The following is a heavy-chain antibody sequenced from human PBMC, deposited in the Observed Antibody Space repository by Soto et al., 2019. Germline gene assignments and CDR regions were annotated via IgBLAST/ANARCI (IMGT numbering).Heavy chain of an antibody. V-gene: IGHV3-7*01. CDR2: IKQDGSEK. Sequence: EVQLVESGGGLVQPGGSLRLSCAASGFTFSSYWMSWVRQAPGKGLEWVASIKQDGSEKYYVDSVKGRFTISRDNAKNSLYLQMNSLRAEDTAVYYCARDPYYDILTGYYFSYMDVWGKGTTVTVSS. D-gene: IGHD3-9*01. CDR1: GFTFSSYW. J-gene: IGHJ6*03. CDR3: ARDPYYDILTGYYFSYMDV.